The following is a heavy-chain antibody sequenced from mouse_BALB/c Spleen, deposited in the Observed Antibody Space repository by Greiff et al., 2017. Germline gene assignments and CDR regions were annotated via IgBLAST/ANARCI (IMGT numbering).Heavy chain of an antibody. CDR1: GYTFTSYW. CDR2: IYPGSGST. CDR3: TRSGRYDAGDGYYFDY. V-gene: IGHV1S22*01. Sequence: LQQPGSELVRPGASVKLSCKASGYTFTSYWIHWVKQRHGQGLEWIGNIYPGSGSTNYDEKFKSKGTLTVDTSSSTAYMHLSSLTSEDSAVYYCTRSGRYDAGDGYYFDYWGQGTTLTVSS. J-gene: IGHJ2*01. D-gene: IGHD2-14*01.